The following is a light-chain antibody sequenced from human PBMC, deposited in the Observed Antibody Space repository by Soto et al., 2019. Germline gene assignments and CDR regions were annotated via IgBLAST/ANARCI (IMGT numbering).Light chain of an antibody. V-gene: IGLV1-40*01. CDR1: PSNLGAGYD. CDR3: QSYDNSLSGSYV. J-gene: IGLJ1*01. Sequence: QSVLTQPPSVSGAPGQRVTISCTGSPSNLGAGYDVHWYQQLPGTAPKLLIYGHKNRPSGVPDRFSGSKSDTSASLAITGLQAEEEADYYCQSYDNSLSGSYVFGTGTKVTVL. CDR2: GHK.